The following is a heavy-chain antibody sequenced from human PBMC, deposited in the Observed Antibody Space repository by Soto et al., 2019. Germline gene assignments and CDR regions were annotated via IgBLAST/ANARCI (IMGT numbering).Heavy chain of an antibody. CDR2: IIPIFGTA. Sequence: QVQLVQSGAEVKKPGSSVKVSCKASGGTFSSYAISWVRQAPGRGLEWMGGIIPIFGTANYAQKFQGRVTITAHESTSTAYMELSSLRYEDTAVYYCARSTTVTTEAYYFDYWGQGTLVTVSS. D-gene: IGHD4-17*01. CDR1: GGTFSSYA. V-gene: IGHV1-69*12. CDR3: ARSTTVTTEAYYFDY. J-gene: IGHJ4*02.